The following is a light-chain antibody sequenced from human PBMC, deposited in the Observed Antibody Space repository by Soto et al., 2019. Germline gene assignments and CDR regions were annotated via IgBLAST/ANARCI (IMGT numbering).Light chain of an antibody. CDR3: HQYVASPRT. CDR1: QSIAGGY. Sequence: EIVLTQSPRTLPLSPGERATLSCRASQSIAGGYLAWYQHRPGQAPRLLISGAYRRAAGIPDRFSGSGSGTDFTLTISRLQPEDFAVYYCHQYVASPRTFGQGTKVEFK. V-gene: IGKV3-20*01. J-gene: IGKJ1*01. CDR2: GAY.